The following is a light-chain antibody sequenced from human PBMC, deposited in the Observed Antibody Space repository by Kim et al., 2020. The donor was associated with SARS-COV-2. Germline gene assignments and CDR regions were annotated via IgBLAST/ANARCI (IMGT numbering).Light chain of an antibody. CDR1: STNIGKNY. CDR3: GTWDSSLSEGV. CDR2: DNN. V-gene: IGLV1-51*01. Sequence: GQKVTNSCSGSSTNIGKNYVSWDQQHPGTAPKILIYDNNKRPAGIPDRFSGSKSGTSDTLGITGLQTGDEADYYCGTWDSSLSEGVFGGGTQLTVL. J-gene: IGLJ3*02.